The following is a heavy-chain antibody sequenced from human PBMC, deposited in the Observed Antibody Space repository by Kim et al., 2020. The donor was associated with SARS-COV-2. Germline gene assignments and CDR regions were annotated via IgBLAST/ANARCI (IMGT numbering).Heavy chain of an antibody. V-gene: IGHV3-48*04. CDR2: ISSSSSTI. CDR3: ARDGDYGGDY. D-gene: IGHD4-17*01. CDR1: GFTFSSYS. Sequence: GGSLRLSCAASGFTFSSYSMNWVLQAPGKGLEWVSYISSSSSTIYYADSVKGRFTISRDNAKNSLYLQMNSLRAEDTAVYYCARDGDYGGDYWGQGTLVTVSS. J-gene: IGHJ4*02.